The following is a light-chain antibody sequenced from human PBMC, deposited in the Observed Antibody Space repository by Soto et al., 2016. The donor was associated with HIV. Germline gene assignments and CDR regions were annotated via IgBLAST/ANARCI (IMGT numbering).Light chain of an antibody. CDR3: QQVNSFPWT. V-gene: IGKV1-12*01. Sequence: DIQMTQSPSSVSTSVGDRVTITCRASHGIRSDLGWYQQKPGKAPNLLIHAASSLESGVPSRFSGSASGTDFTLTISSLQPEDFATYYCQQVNSFPWTFGQGTKVEIK. CDR1: HGIRSD. CDR2: AAS. J-gene: IGKJ1*01.